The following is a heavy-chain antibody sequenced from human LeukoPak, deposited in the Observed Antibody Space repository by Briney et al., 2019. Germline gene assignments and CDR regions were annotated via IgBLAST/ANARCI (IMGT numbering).Heavy chain of an antibody. CDR3: ARGYSYGKD. V-gene: IGHV4-39*02. CDR1: GGSTSGGNYY. Sequence: PSETLSLTCIVSGGSTSGGNYYWGWIRRPPGKGLEWIGGISSSGNTYYNPSLKSRITISIDTSKNHFSLKLSSVTAADTAVYYCARGYSYGKDWGQGTLVTVSS. J-gene: IGHJ4*02. D-gene: IGHD5-18*01. CDR2: ISSSGNT.